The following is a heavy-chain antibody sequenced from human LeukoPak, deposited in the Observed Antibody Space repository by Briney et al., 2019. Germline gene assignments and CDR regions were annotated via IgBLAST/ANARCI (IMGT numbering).Heavy chain of an antibody. CDR1: GGSISSSSYY. J-gene: IGHJ5*02. V-gene: IGHV4-61*02. D-gene: IGHD3-22*01. Sequence: SETLSLTCTVSGGSISSSSYYWSWIRQPAGKGLEWIGRIYTSGSTNYNPSLKSRVTMSVDTSKNQFSLKLSSVTAADTAVYYCAREKGDNYDSSGFLPFVCWFDPWGQGTLVTVSS. CDR3: AREKGDNYDSSGFLPFVCWFDP. CDR2: IYTSGST.